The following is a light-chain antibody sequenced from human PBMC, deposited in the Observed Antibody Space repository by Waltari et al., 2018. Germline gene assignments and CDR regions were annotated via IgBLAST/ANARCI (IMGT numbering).Light chain of an antibody. J-gene: IGKJ5*01. CDR2: GGS. CDR3: QQYNNGVT. CDR1: QSVGSK. V-gene: IGKV3-15*01. Sequence: EIVMTQSPTTLSVSPGERATLSCRASQSVGSKLAWFQQKPGQAPRLLIFGGSTRATGMSVRFSGSGSGTEFTLTISSLQSEDFALYYCQQYNNGVTFGGGTRLEIK.